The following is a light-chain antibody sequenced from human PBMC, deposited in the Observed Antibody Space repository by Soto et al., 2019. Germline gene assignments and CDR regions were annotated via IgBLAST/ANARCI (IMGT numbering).Light chain of an antibody. J-gene: IGKJ4*01. Sequence: DIQMTQSPSTLSASAGDRVTITCRASQSISSWLAWYQQKPGKAPKLLIQKASSLESGVPSRFSGSGSGTEFTLTISSLQPDDFATYYCQQYNTYPLIFGGGTKVEIK. CDR2: KAS. CDR1: QSISSW. CDR3: QQYNTYPLI. V-gene: IGKV1-5*03.